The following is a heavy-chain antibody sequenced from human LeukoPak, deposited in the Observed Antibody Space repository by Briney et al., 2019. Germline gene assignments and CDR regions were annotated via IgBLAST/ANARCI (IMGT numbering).Heavy chain of an antibody. D-gene: IGHD3-10*01. CDR1: GFTFSSYS. Sequence: GGSLRLSCAASGFTFSSYSMNWVRQASGKGLEWVSYISSSSSTIYYADSVKGRFTISRDNAKNSLYLQMNSLRAEDTAVYYCARAYGSGSYSYFDYWGQGTLVTVSS. CDR2: ISSSSSTI. V-gene: IGHV3-48*01. CDR3: ARAYGSGSYSYFDY. J-gene: IGHJ4*02.